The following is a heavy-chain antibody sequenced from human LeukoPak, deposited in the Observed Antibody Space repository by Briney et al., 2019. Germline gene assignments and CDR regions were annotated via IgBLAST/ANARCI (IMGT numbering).Heavy chain of an antibody. CDR1: GGTFSSYA. V-gene: IGHV1-69*06. J-gene: IGHJ4*02. Sequence: ASVKVSCKASGGTFSSYAISWARQAPGQGLEWMGGIIPIFGTANYAQKFQGRVTITADKSTSTAYMELSSLRSEDTVVYYCARGSSSWYLIDYWGQGTLVTVSS. CDR3: ARGSSSWYLIDY. CDR2: IIPIFGTA. D-gene: IGHD6-13*01.